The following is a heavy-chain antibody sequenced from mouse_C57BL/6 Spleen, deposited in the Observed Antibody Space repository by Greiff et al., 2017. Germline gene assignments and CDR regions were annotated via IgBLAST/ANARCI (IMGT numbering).Heavy chain of an antibody. CDR1: GYTFTSYW. J-gene: IGHJ2*01. Sequence: QVQLQQPGAELVRPGSSVKLSCKASGYTFTSYWMDWVKQRPGQGLEWIGNIYPPDGETNYNQKFKDKATLTVDKSSSTAYMQLSSLASEDSAVYYCERSVITSVVARGYWGQGTTLTVSS. D-gene: IGHD1-1*01. CDR2: IYPPDGET. CDR3: ERSVITSVVARGY. V-gene: IGHV1-61*01.